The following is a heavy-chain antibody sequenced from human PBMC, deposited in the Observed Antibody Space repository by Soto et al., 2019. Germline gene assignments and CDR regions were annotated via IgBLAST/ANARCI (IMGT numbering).Heavy chain of an antibody. CDR1: GGSINSGGYC. CDR2: ISYGGRT. Sequence: VQLQESGPGLVKTSQTLSLTCTVSGGSINSGGYCWIWIRQHPGKGLDWIGCISYGGRTSYNPSLKSRVTISVHTSKNQFSMKLTSVTAADTSVYYCSRGILVWGQGALITVSS. J-gene: IGHJ4*02. V-gene: IGHV4-31*03. CDR3: SRGILV. D-gene: IGHD3-10*01.